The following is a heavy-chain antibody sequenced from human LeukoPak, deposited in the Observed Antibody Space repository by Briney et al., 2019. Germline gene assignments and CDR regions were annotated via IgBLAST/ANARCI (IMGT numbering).Heavy chain of an antibody. CDR1: GGSISSYY. D-gene: IGHD3-10*01. CDR3: ARAVGSGSFQTYYYYMDV. V-gene: IGHV4-59*12. J-gene: IGHJ6*03. Sequence: TSETLSLTCTVSGGSISSYYWSWIRQPPGKGLEWIGYIYYSGSTNYNPSLKSRVTMSVDTSKNQFSLKLSSVTAADTAVYYCARAVGSGSFQTYYYYMDVWGKGTTVTISS. CDR2: IYYSGST.